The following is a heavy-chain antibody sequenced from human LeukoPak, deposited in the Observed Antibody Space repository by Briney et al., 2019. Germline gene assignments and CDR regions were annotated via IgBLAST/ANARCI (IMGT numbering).Heavy chain of an antibody. V-gene: IGHV3-74*01. CDR3: AKAIRPQLTSNYFDD. D-gene: IGHD4-11*01. CDR2: ISADGSNT. Sequence: GGSLRLSCAASGFTFSSYWMHWVRQTPGTGLVWVSRISADGSNTNYADSVKGRFTISRDNAQNTLYLQMNSLRAEDTAVYYCAKAIRPQLTSNYFDDWGQGTLVTVSS. CDR1: GFTFSSYW. J-gene: IGHJ4*02.